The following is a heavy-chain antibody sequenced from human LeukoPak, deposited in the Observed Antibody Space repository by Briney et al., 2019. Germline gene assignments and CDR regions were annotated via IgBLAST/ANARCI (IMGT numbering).Heavy chain of an antibody. CDR1: GFTVSNNY. J-gene: IGHJ1*01. Sequence: PGGSLRLSCAVFGFTVSNNYMHWVRQAPGKGLEWVSVIYSGGNTFYADSVKGRFTISRDNAKNSVYLQMNSLGADDTAVYYCATYSILNAREFRYWGQGTLVTVTS. CDR3: ATYSILNAREFRY. D-gene: IGHD4-11*01. CDR2: IYSGGNT. V-gene: IGHV3-66*01.